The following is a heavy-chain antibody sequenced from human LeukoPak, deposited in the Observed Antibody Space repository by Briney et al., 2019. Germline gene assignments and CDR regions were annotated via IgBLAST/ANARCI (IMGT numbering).Heavy chain of an antibody. D-gene: IGHD3-10*01. CDR3: ARVLRDYYGSGTYFPDYFDY. Sequence: SETLSLTCSVSGGSLSSGSYYWNWVRQPPGKGLGWVGYTYFSGSTNYNPSLKSRVTISVDTSKNQFSLRLNSVTAADTAVYYCARVLRDYYGSGTYFPDYFDYWGQGTLVTVSS. J-gene: IGHJ4*02. CDR1: GGSLSSGSYY. CDR2: TYFSGST. V-gene: IGHV4-61*01.